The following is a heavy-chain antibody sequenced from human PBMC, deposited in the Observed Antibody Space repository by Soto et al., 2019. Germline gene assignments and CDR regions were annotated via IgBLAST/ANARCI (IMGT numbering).Heavy chain of an antibody. V-gene: IGHV6-1*01. D-gene: IGHD6-19*01. CDR1: GDSVSSTSTA. CDR3: ARGSYYSGWV. J-gene: IGHJ4*02. Sequence: SQTLSLTCAISGDSVSSTSTAWSWIRQSPSRGLEWLGRVYYRSNWYTDYAVSVKSRITISPDTSKNQFSLQLNSVTPEDTAVYYCARGSYYSGWVWGQGTLVTVSS. CDR2: VYYRSNWYT.